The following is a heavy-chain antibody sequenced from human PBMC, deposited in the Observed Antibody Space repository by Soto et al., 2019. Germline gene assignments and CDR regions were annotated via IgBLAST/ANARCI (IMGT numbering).Heavy chain of an antibody. D-gene: IGHD3-22*01. J-gene: IGHJ6*02. CDR1: GYTFTSYD. CDR3: ARGNYYDSSGYYYAHYYYGMDV. CDR2: MNPNSGNT. Sequence: ASVKVSCKASGYTFTSYDINWVRQATGQGLEWMGWMNPNSGNTGYAQKFQGRVTMTRNTSISTAYMELSSLRSEDTAVYYCARGNYYDSSGYYYAHYYYGMDVWGQGTTVT. V-gene: IGHV1-8*01.